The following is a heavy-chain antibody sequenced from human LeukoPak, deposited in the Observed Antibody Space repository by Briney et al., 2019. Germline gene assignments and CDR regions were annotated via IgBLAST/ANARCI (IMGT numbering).Heavy chain of an antibody. Sequence: ASVKVSCTASGGTFSSYAISWVRQAPGQGLEWMGGIIPIFGTANYAQKFQGRVTITADESTSTAYMELSSLRSEDTAVYYCARRSSYYYDSSGYYDAFDIWGQGTMVTVSS. CDR2: IIPIFGTA. D-gene: IGHD3-22*01. J-gene: IGHJ3*02. CDR3: ARRSSYYYDSSGYYDAFDI. CDR1: GGTFSSYA. V-gene: IGHV1-69*01.